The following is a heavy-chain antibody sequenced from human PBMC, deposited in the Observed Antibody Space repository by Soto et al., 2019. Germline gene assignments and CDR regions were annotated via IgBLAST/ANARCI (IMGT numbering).Heavy chain of an antibody. CDR2: ISYDGSNK. CDR1: GFTFSRYA. CDR3: AGEELFPRYYYGMAV. V-gene: IGHV3-30-3*01. Sequence: QVQRGESGGGVVQPGRSLRLSCAASGFTFSRYAMHGVRQAPCKGLSCVAVISYDGSNKYYTDSVKGRFTISRDNSTNTLYRQMNSLRAEDTAVYYCAGEELFPRYYYGMAVWGQGTTVPVS. J-gene: IGHJ6*02. D-gene: IGHD3-10*01.